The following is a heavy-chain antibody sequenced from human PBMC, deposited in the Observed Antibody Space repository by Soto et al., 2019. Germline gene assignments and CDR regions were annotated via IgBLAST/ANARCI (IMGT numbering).Heavy chain of an antibody. V-gene: IGHV3-43D*04. CDR1: VFNLDCQA. J-gene: IGHJ5*01. CDR2: IICNNNDT. D-gene: IGHD3-16*02. CDR3: ARVHLSRGLIGPFDS. Sequence: LSCGGSVFNLDCQAIHWVRQATWKALEWVSLIICNNNDTHYTDSVKGRFAISRDDGKKSLYLQMNSLRSEDTALYYCARVHLSRGLIGPFDSWGQGTMVTVSS.